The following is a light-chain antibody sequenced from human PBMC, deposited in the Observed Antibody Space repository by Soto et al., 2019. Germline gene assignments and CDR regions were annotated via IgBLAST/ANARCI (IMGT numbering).Light chain of an antibody. CDR2: NNN. CDR3: AAWDDSLNGVV. V-gene: IGLV1-44*01. J-gene: IGLJ2*01. CDR1: SSNIGSNT. Sequence: QSVLTQPPSASGTPGQRVTISCSGSSSNIGSNTVNWYQQVPGTAPKLLIYNNNQRPSGVPARFSGSKSGTSASLAISGLLYEAEADYYCAAWDDSLNGVVFGGGTKLTVL.